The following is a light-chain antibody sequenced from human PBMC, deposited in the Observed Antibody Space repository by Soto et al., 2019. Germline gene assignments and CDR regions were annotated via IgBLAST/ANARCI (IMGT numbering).Light chain of an antibody. CDR2: EVS. J-gene: IGLJ2*01. V-gene: IGLV2-14*01. CDR1: SSDVGGYNC. CDR3: SSYTSNSTLVV. Sequence: QSALTQPASVSGSPGQSITISCTGTSSDVGGYNCVSWYQQHPGKATKLMIYEVSNRPSGVSNRFSGSKSGNTASLTISGLQAEDEADYYCSSYTSNSTLVVFGGGTKLTVL.